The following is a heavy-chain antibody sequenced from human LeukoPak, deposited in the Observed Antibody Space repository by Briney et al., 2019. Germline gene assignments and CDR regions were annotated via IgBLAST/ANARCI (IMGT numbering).Heavy chain of an antibody. CDR1: VYTLTELF. D-gene: IGHD3-10*01. CDR2: FDPEDGVT. J-gene: IGHJ3*02. CDR3: ATVEPGYYYGSGGDAFDI. Sequence: HEASVKVSCKVSVYTLTELFMHWVRPAPGKGLEWMGGFDPEDGVTIYAQKFQGRVTMTEDTSTDTAYMELSSLRSEDTAVYYCATVEPGYYYGSGGDAFDIWGQGTMVTVSS. V-gene: IGHV1-24*01.